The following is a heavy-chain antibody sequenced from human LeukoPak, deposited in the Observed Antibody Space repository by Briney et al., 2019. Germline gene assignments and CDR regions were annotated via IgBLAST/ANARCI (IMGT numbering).Heavy chain of an antibody. CDR3: ARDRGHYYDSSGYYDY. J-gene: IGHJ4*02. V-gene: IGHV4-31*03. D-gene: IGHD3-22*01. CDR2: IYYSGST. Sequence: SETLSLTCTVSGGSISSGGYYWSWIRQPPGKALEWIGYIYYSGSTYYNPSLKSRVTISVDTSKNQFSLKLSSVTAADTAVYYCARDRGHYYDSSGYYDYWGQGTLVTVSS. CDR1: GGSISSGGYY.